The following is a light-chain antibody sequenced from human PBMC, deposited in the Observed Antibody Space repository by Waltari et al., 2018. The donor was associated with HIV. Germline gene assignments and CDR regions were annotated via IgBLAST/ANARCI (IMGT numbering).Light chain of an antibody. CDR1: QSISNF. CDR2: KAS. Sequence: DIQLTQSPSTLSASVGDRVTTTCRASQSISNFLAWHQQKPGKAPKVLIYKASTLESGVPSRFSGSGSGTAFTLTIDSLQPDDFASYYCRHYGDPTETFGQGTKLQI. CDR3: RHYGDPTET. J-gene: IGKJ2*01. V-gene: IGKV1-5*03.